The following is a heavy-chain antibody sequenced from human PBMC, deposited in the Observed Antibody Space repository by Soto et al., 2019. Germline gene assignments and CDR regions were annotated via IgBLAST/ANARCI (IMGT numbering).Heavy chain of an antibody. CDR3: AREMASGYSRTWFDP. CDR1: GGIGSNYA. J-gene: IGHJ5*02. CDR2: IVPKFGTS. Sequence: QEHLVQSGAEVKKPGSSVKVSCRASGGIGSNYAISWVRQAPGRGLEWMGGIVPKFGTSNYAQRFKGRVTISVDKSTNSVYMELSSLRSQDTAIYYCAREMASGYSRTWFDP. D-gene: IGHD2-15*01. V-gene: IGHV1-69*06.